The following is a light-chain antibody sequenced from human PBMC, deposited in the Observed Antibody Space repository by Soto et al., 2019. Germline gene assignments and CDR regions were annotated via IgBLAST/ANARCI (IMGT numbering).Light chain of an antibody. CDR1: SSDVGGYNF. J-gene: IGLJ1*01. CDR3: LSYSSSTSPYV. V-gene: IGLV2-14*01. CDR2: DVT. Sequence: QSALTQPASVSGSPGQSITISCTGTSSDVGGYNFVSWYQQHPGKVPKLMIYDVTNRPSGVSNRFSGSKSGNTASLTISGLQAEDEADYYCLSYSSSTSPYVLGTATKVTVL.